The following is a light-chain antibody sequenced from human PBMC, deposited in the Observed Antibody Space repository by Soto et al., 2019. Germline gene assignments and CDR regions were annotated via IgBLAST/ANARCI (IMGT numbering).Light chain of an antibody. CDR2: RAS. V-gene: IGKV1-5*03. J-gene: IGKJ4*01. CDR3: QQYNNWPLT. Sequence: IQMTQSPSTLSASVGDRVTITCRASQSISSWLAWYQQKPGKAPNLLIYRASNLENGVPSRFSGSGSGTEFTLTISSLQPDDFAVYYCQQYNNWPLTFGGGTKVDIK. CDR1: QSISSW.